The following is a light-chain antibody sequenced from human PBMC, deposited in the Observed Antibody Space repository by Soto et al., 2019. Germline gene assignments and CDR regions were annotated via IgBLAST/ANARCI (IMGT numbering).Light chain of an antibody. J-gene: IGKJ2*01. V-gene: IGKV1-27*01. Sequence: DIPMTQSPPSLSASVGDRVTITCRASQAISNFVASYQQKAGKAPSLLIYEASTLHAAGLSRFSGRGSGTAFTLTISRLQPEDVATYYCQNYNGPPYAFGQGTKVEIK. CDR2: EAS. CDR1: QAISNF. CDR3: QNYNGPPYA.